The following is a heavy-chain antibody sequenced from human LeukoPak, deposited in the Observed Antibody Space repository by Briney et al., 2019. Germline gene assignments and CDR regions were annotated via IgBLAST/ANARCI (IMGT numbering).Heavy chain of an antibody. CDR3: TRARTVRGATYYSDY. CDR1: GFTFGDYA. CDR2: IRSKAYGGTT. Sequence: GGSLRLSCTASGFTFGDYAMSWVRQAPGKGLEWVGFIRSKAYGGTTEYAASVKGRFTISRDDSRSIAYLQTSSLQTEDAAVYYCTRARTVRGATYYSDYWGQGALVTVSS. J-gene: IGHJ4*02. V-gene: IGHV3-49*04. D-gene: IGHD1-26*01.